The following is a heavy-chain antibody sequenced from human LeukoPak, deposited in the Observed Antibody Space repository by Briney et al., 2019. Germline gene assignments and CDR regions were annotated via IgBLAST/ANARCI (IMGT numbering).Heavy chain of an antibody. V-gene: IGHV1-8*02. J-gene: IGHJ3*02. CDR3: ARVTAAGTWTFDI. D-gene: IGHD6-13*01. CDR2: MNPNSGNT. Sequence: ASVKVSCKASGDTFIISDINWVRQATGQGLEWMGWMNPNSGNTGYAQKFQGRVTMTRYISITTAYMELTDLRSEDTAVYYCARVTAAGTWTFDIWGQGTTVTVSS. CDR1: GDTFIISD.